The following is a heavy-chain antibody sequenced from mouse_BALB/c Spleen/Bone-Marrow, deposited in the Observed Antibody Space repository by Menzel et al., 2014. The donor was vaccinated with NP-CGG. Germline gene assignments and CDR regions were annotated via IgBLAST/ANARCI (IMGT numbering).Heavy chain of an antibody. CDR1: GLTFSDFY. V-gene: IGHV7-1*02. CDR3: ARDVGYGNYFVY. CDR2: SRNKAKHYTT. J-gene: IGHJ3*01. Sequence: EVQGVESGGGLVQPGDSLRLSCAPSGLTFSDFYMEWVRQPPGKRLEWIAASRNKAKHYTTEYSASVKGRFIVSRDTSQSILYLQMNALRAEDTAIYYCARDVGYGNYFVYWGQGTLVTVSA. D-gene: IGHD2-10*02.